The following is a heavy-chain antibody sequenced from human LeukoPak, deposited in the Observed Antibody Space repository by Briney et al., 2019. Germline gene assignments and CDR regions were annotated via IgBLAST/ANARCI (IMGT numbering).Heavy chain of an antibody. CDR3: ARPRSVAATFEGVMDAFDI. CDR1: GYRFTDYW. CDR2: IYPGDSDT. J-gene: IGHJ3*02. V-gene: IGHV5-51*01. Sequence: GESLKISCKGSGYRFTDYWIAWVRQMPGKGLEWMAIIYPGDSDTRYSPSFQGQVTISADKYISTAYLQWSSLKASDTAIYYCARPRSVAATFEGVMDAFDIWGQGTMVTVSS. D-gene: IGHD6-13*01.